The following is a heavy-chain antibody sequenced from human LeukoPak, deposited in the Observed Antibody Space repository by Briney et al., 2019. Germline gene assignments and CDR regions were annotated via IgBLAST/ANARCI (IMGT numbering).Heavy chain of an antibody. J-gene: IGHJ6*04. D-gene: IGHD3-10*01. Sequence: SVKVSCKASGGTFSSYAISWVRQAPGQGLEWMGGIIPIFGTANYAQKFQGRVTITADESTSTAYMELSSLRSEDTAVYYCARPGEIKARAPAYYYYYGMDVWGKGTTVTVSS. V-gene: IGHV1-69*13. CDR2: IIPIFGTA. CDR3: ARPGEIKARAPAYYYYYGMDV. CDR1: GGTFSSYA.